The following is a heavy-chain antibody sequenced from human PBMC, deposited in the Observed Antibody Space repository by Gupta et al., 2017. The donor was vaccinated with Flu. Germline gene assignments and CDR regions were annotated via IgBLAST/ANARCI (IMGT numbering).Heavy chain of an antibody. Sequence: QLQLQESGPGLVQPSESLSPPCTGSAASRSSSRHSWGVIRQPPGKGLEWIGSIYYSGSTYYNPSLKSRVTISVDTSKNQFSLKLSSVTAADTAVYYCARYCSGGSCYSEDYWGQGTLVTVSS. CDR3: ARYCSGGSCYSEDY. CDR1: AASRSSSRHS. CDR2: IYYSGST. D-gene: IGHD2-15*01. V-gene: IGHV4-39*01. J-gene: IGHJ4*02.